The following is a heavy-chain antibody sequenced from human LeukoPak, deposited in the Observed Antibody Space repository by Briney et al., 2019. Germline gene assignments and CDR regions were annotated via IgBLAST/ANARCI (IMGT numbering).Heavy chain of an antibody. CDR1: GYTFTSYA. D-gene: IGHD1-7*01. Sequence: GASVKVSCKASGYTFTSYAMNWVRQAPGQGLEWMGWINTNTGNPTYAQGFTGRFVFSLDTSVSTAYLQISSLKAEDTAVYYCARTYNWNYGYYYGMDVWGQGTTVTVSS. CDR3: ARTYNWNYGYYYGMDV. J-gene: IGHJ6*02. CDR2: INTNTGNP. V-gene: IGHV7-4-1*02.